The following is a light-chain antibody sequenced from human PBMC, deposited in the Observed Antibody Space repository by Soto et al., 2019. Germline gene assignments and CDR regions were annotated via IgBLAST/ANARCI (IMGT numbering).Light chain of an antibody. Sequence: EIVLTQSPGTLSLSPGERATLSCRASQSVSSSYLAWYQQKPGQAPRLLIYGASSRATGIPDRFSGSGSGRHLTITISRLEPEDFSVYYCQQYGSSPWTFGQGTKVEI. J-gene: IGKJ1*01. V-gene: IGKV3-20*01. CDR3: QQYGSSPWT. CDR1: QSVSSSY. CDR2: GAS.